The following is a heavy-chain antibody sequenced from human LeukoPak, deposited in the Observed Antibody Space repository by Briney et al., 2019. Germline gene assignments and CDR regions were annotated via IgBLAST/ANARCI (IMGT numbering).Heavy chain of an antibody. V-gene: IGHV4-38-2*01. D-gene: IGHD4-17*01. CDR3: ARTVTVTPTDAFDI. CDR2: LYHSGST. Sequence: PSETQSFTCAVSGYSIGSGHYWGWIRQPPGKGLEWIGSLYHSGSTYYNPSLESRVTISVDKSKNQFSLRLTSVTAADTAIYYCARTVTVTPTDAFDIWGQRARWSVSS. CDR1: GYSIGSGHY. J-gene: IGHJ3*02.